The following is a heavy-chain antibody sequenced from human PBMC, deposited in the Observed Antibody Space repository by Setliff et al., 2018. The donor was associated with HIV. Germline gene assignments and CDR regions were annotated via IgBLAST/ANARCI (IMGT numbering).Heavy chain of an antibody. J-gene: IGHJ4*02. CDR3: AKGQTEYFYDSSGYYSLGY. CDR2: INPSGGST. V-gene: IGHV1-46*01. D-gene: IGHD3-22*01. CDR1: GYTFTSYY. Sequence: ASVKVSCKASGYTFTSYYMHWVRQAPGQGLEWMGIINPSGGSTSYAQKFQGRVTMTRDTSTSTAYMVLSSLRSEDTAVYYCAKGQTEYFYDSSGYYSLGYWGQGTLVTVSS.